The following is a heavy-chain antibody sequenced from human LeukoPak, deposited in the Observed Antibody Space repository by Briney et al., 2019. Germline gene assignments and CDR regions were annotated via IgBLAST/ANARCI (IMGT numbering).Heavy chain of an antibody. CDR1: GGSISSSSYY. V-gene: IGHV4-39*01. D-gene: IGHD4-17*01. CDR3: ARSPAHQAKTVNFDY. Sequence: SETLSLTCTVSGGSISSSSYYWGWIRQPPGKGLEWIGSIYYSGSTYYNPSLKSRVTISVDTSKNQFSLKLSSVTAADTAVYYCARSPAHQAKTVNFDYWGQGTLVTVSS. CDR2: IYYSGST. J-gene: IGHJ4*02.